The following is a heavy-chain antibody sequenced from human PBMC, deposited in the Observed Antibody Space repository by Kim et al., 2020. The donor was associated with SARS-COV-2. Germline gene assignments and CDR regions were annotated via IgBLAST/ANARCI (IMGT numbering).Heavy chain of an antibody. CDR2: ISGSGGST. Sequence: GGSLRLSCAASGFTFSSYAMSWVRQAPGKGLEWVSAISGSGGSTYYADSVKGRFTISRDNSKNTLYLQMNSLRAEDTAVYYCAKVGPVTTPLTVDFDYWGQGTLVTVSS. J-gene: IGHJ4*02. V-gene: IGHV3-23*01. D-gene: IGHD4-17*01. CDR1: GFTFSSYA. CDR3: AKVGPVTTPLTVDFDY.